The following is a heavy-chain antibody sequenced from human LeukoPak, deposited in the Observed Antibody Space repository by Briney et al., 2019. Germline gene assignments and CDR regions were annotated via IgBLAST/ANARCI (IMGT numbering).Heavy chain of an antibody. CDR1: GFNFNSYT. CDR2: ITSSGNSQ. CDR3: ARDGDDSSGYYGDY. D-gene: IGHD3-22*01. V-gene: IGHV3-21*01. Sequence: PGGSLRLSCAASGFNFNSYTMNWVRQPPGKGLEWVSSITSSGNSQDYIDSVKGRFAISRDNTKNSLFLQMNSLRAEDTAVYYCARDGDDSSGYYGDYWGQGTLVTVSS. J-gene: IGHJ4*02.